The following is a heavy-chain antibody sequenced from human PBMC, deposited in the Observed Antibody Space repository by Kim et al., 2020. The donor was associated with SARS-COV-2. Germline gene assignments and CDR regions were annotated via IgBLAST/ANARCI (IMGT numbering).Heavy chain of an antibody. J-gene: IGHJ5*02. CDR3: ARGPYCSSTSCYRGGWFDP. Sequence: ASVKVSCKASGYTFTSYDINWVRQATGQGLEWMGWMNPNSGNTGYAQKFQGRVTITRNTSISTAYMELSSLRSEDTAVYYCARGPYCSSTSCYRGGWFDPWGQGTLVTVSS. CDR1: GYTFTSYD. V-gene: IGHV1-8*01. CDR2: MNPNSGNT. D-gene: IGHD2-2*02.